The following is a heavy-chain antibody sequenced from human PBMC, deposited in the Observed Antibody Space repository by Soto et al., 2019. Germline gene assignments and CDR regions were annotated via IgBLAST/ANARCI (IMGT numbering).Heavy chain of an antibody. Sequence: QITLKESGPPLVKPTQTLTLTCTFSGFSLSTSGVGVGWIRQPPGKALEWLALIYWDDDKRYSPSLKSRLTISKDTPKNQVVLTMTTMDPVYTATYYCAHSLDYCGYDTSPCFDYWGQGTLVTVSS. CDR1: GFSLSTSGVG. J-gene: IGHJ4*02. CDR2: IYWDDDK. D-gene: IGHD5-12*01. CDR3: AHSLDYCGYDTSPCFDY. V-gene: IGHV2-5*02.